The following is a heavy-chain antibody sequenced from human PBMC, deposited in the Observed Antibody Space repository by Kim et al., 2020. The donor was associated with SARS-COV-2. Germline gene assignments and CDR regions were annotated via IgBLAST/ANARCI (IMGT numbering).Heavy chain of an antibody. CDR3: ARDSRGYTAMVPTYYYYYYGMDV. D-gene: IGHD5-18*01. CDR2: IIPIFGTA. V-gene: IGHV1-69*13. Sequence: SVKVSCKASGGTFSSYAISWVRQAPGQGLEWMGGIIPIFGTANYAQKFQGRVTITADESTSTAYMELSSLRSEDTAVYYCARDSRGYTAMVPTYYYYYYGMDVWGQGTTVTVSS. J-gene: IGHJ6*02. CDR1: GGTFSSYA.